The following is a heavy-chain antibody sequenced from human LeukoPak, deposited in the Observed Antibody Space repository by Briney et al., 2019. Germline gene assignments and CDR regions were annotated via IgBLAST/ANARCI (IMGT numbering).Heavy chain of an antibody. V-gene: IGHV3-30*02. J-gene: IGHJ5*02. CDR2: IRYDGSNK. D-gene: IGHD6-19*01. Sequence: GGSLRLSCAASGFTFSSYWMSWVRQAPGKGLEWVAFIRYDGSNKYYADSVKGRFTISRDNSKNTLYLQMNSLRAEDTAVYYCAKALSSGWYDNWFDPWGQGTLVTVSS. CDR3: AKALSSGWYDNWFDP. CDR1: GFTFSSYW.